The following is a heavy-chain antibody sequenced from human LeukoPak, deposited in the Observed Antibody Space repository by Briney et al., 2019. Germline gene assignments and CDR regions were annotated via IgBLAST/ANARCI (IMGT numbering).Heavy chain of an antibody. D-gene: IGHD3-3*01. CDR2: IYYSGST. CDR3: ARALTYYDFWSGRFSSYYMDV. CDR1: GGSISSGGYY. V-gene: IGHV4-31*03. Sequence: SETLSLTCTVSGGSISSGGYYWSWIRQHPGKGLEWIGYIYYSGSTYYNPSLKSRVTISVDTSKNQFSLKLSSETAADTAVYYCARALTYYDFWSGRFSSYYMDVWGKGTTVTVSS. J-gene: IGHJ6*03.